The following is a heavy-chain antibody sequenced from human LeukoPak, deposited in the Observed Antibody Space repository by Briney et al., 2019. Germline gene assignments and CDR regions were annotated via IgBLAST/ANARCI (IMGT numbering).Heavy chain of an antibody. V-gene: IGHV3-23*01. CDR3: ASSRWLVPGPIDY. Sequence: GGSLRLSCAASGFTFSSYGMSWVRQAPGKGLEWVSAISGSGGSTYYADSVKGRFTISRDNSKNTLYLQMNSLRAEDTAVYYCASSRWLVPGPIDYWGQGTLVTVSS. J-gene: IGHJ4*02. D-gene: IGHD6-19*01. CDR2: ISGSGGST. CDR1: GFTFSSYG.